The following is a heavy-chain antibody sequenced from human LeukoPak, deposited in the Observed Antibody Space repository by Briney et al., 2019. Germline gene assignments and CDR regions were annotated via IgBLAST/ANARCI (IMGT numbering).Heavy chain of an antibody. V-gene: IGHV3-21*04. D-gene: IGHD6-13*01. J-gene: IGHJ4*02. CDR3: ANLYTVIAAAGTYNY. CDR2: ISSSSSYI. Sequence: GGSLRLSCAASGFTFSSYSMNWIRQAPGKGLEWVSSISSSSSYIYYADSVKGRFTISRDNAKNSLYLQMNSLRAEDTAVYYCANLYTVIAAAGTYNYWGQGTLVTVSS. CDR1: GFTFSSYS.